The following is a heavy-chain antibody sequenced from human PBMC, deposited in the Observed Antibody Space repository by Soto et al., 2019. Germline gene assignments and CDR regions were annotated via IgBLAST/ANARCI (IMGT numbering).Heavy chain of an antibody. V-gene: IGHV1-18*01. CDR3: AGTLYGDNVDY. D-gene: IGHD4-17*01. CDR2: ISAYNGNT. CDR1: GYTFTSYG. J-gene: IGHJ4*02. Sequence: ASVKVSCKASGYTFTSYGISWVRQAPGQGLEWMGWISAYNGNTNYAQKLQGRVTMTTDTSTSTAYMELRSLRSEDTAVYYCAGTLYGDNVDYWGQGTLVTVSS.